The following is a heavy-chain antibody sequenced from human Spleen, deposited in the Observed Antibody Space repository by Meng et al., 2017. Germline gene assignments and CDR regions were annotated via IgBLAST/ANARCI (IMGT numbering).Heavy chain of an antibody. D-gene: IGHD3-22*01. CDR2: INSDGSRT. Sequence: VQLVESGGGVVQPGRSLRLSCAASGFTFSSYGMHWVRQAPGKGLVWVSRINSDGSRTTYADSVKGRFTISRDNAKNTLYLQMNSLRAEDTAVYYCAREGSSGSQLDYWGQGTLVTVSS. V-gene: IGHV3-74*01. CDR1: GFTFSSYG. J-gene: IGHJ4*02. CDR3: AREGSSGSQLDY.